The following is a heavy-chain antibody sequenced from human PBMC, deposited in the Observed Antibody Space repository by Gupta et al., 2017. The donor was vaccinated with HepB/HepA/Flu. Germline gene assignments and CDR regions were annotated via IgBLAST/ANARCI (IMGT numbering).Heavy chain of an antibody. D-gene: IGHD3-10*01. Sequence: EVQLLESGGGLVQPGGSLSLSCAASGFPFSTYAMTWVRQAPGKGLEWVSSISHNGYYTYYADVVKGRFTISRDNSKNTFYVQMNSLRADDTAVYFCARTYDSGSFSLYWGQGTPVAVSS. CDR2: ISHNGYYT. V-gene: IGHV3-23*01. CDR3: ARTYDSGSFSLY. J-gene: IGHJ4*02. CDR1: GFPFSTYA.